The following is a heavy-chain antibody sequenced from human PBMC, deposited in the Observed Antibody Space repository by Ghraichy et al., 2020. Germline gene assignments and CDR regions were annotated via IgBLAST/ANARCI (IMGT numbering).Heavy chain of an antibody. J-gene: IGHJ6*02. CDR1: GFPFGSYS. Sequence: LSLTCVGSGFPFGSYSMNWVRQSPGKRLEWVSYITSTGSFISYADSVKGRFTISRDNVQNSLSLQMNSLTDEDTAVYFCARGSTVVRFYYYDGMDVWGQGTTVTVSS. D-gene: IGHD4-17*01. CDR2: ITSTGSFI. V-gene: IGHV3-48*02. CDR3: ARGSTVVRFYYYDGMDV.